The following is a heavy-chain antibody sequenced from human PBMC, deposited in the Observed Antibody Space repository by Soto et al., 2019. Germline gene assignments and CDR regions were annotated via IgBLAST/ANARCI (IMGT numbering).Heavy chain of an antibody. CDR3: ARGVGYADRSGYPFDY. J-gene: IGHJ4*02. D-gene: IGHD3-3*01. Sequence: VQLVQSGAEVKRPGASVKISCKASGDTLSTYYMHWARQAPGQGLEWMGIINPRSGKTNYPQKFQSRVTMTRDTSTTTVYTEPSTPRSEDKATYYCARGVGYADRSGYPFDYWGQGALVTVSS. CDR2: INPRSGKT. CDR1: GDTLSTYY. V-gene: IGHV1-46*03.